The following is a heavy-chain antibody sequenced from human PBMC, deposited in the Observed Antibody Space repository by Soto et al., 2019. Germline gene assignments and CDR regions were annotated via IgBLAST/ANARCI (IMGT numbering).Heavy chain of an antibody. V-gene: IGHV3-23*01. D-gene: IGHD2-15*01. Sequence: GGSLRLSCAASGFTFSSYAMSWVRQAPGKGLEWVSAISGSGGSTYYADSVKGRFTISRDNSKNTLYLQMNSLRAEDTAVYYCAKGGGLYCSGGSCFTDYWGQGTLVTVSS. CDR2: ISGSGGST. J-gene: IGHJ4*02. CDR1: GFTFSSYA. CDR3: AKGGGLYCSGGSCFTDY.